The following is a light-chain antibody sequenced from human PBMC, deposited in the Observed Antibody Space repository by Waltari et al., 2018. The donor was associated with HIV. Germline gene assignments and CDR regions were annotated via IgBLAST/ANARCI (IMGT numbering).Light chain of an antibody. CDR1: SSNTGNNY. J-gene: IGLJ1*01. CDR3: GTWDSSLSAVV. Sequence: QSVLTQPPSVSAAPGQKVTISCSGSSSNTGNNYVSWYQQLPGTAPKLLIYDYKEQPSGIPDRFSGSRSGTSATLGITGLQTGDEADYYCGTWDSSLSAVVFGTVTKVTVL. CDR2: DYK. V-gene: IGLV1-51*01.